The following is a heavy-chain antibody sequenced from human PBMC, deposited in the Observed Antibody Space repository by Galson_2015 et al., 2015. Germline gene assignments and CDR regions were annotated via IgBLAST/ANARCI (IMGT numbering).Heavy chain of an antibody. J-gene: IGHJ3*02. CDR3: AHIVVVPAAMFTVSAFDI. CDR2: ISGSGGST. V-gene: IGHV3-23*01. CDR1: GFTFSSYA. D-gene: IGHD2-2*01. Sequence: SLRLSCAASGFTFSSYAMSWVRQAPGKGLEWVSAISGSGGSTYYADSVKGRFTISRDNSKNTLYLQMNSLRAGDTAVYYCAHIVVVPAAMFTVSAFDIWGQGTMVTVSS.